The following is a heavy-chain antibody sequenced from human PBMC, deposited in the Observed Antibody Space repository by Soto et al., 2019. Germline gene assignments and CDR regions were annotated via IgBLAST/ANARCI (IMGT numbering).Heavy chain of an antibody. CDR3: VRARIDY. CDR1: GFTFSGYW. J-gene: IGHJ4*02. CDR2: IKLDGSEK. V-gene: IGHV3-7*01. Sequence: EVQLVESGGGLVQPGGSQRLSCAASGFTFSGYWMTWVRQAPGKGLEWVANIKLDGSEKYYVDSVKGRFTISRDNAKNSLYLQMNSLRAEDTAVYYCVRARIDYWGQGTLVTVSS.